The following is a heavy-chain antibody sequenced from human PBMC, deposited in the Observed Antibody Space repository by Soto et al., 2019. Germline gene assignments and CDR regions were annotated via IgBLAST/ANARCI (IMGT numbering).Heavy chain of an antibody. CDR3: AFGNPNYGEYGVRTDSPLDY. CDR2: INHSGST. J-gene: IGHJ4*02. Sequence: SETLSLTCAVYGGSFSGYYWSWIRQPPGKGLEWIGEINHSGSTNYNPSLKSRVTISVDTSKNQFSLKLSSVTAADTAVYYCAFGNPNYGEYGVRTDSPLDYWGQGTLVTVSS. CDR1: GGSFSGYY. V-gene: IGHV4-34*01. D-gene: IGHD4-17*01.